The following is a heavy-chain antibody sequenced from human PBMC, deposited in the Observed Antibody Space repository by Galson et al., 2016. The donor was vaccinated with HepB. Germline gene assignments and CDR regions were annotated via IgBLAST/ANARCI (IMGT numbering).Heavy chain of an antibody. D-gene: IGHD6-19*01. CDR1: GFTFSFYA. CDR3: VKGGGYSSGWYTGAFDY. Sequence: SLRLSCAASGFTFSFYAMHWVRQAPGKGLEYVSAISGNGGSTYYADSVKGRFTISRDNSKNTLYLQMSSLRTEDTAVYYCVKGGGYSSGWYTGAFDYWGQETLVTVSS. CDR2: ISGNGGST. J-gene: IGHJ4*02. V-gene: IGHV3-64D*06.